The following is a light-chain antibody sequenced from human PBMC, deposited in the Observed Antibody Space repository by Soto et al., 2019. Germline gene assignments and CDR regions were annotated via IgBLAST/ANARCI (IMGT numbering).Light chain of an antibody. J-gene: IGKJ1*01. CDR2: KVS. Sequence: DVVVPQSPLSLPVTLGQPASISCRSSQSLVYSDGNIYLNWFQQRTGQSPRRLIYKVSNRDSGVPDRFSGSGSGTDFTLRISRVESEDVGIYYCMQGSHWPPTFGQGTKVEIK. CDR1: QSLVYSDGNIY. V-gene: IGKV2-30*01. CDR3: MQGSHWPPT.